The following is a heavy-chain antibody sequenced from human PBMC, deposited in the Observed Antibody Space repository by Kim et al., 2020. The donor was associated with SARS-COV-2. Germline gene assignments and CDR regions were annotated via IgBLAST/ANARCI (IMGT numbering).Heavy chain of an antibody. CDR3: ASYYGAIDY. CDR1: GGSFSGYY. V-gene: IGHV4-34*01. CDR2: INHSGST. Sequence: SETLSLTCAVYGGSFSGYYWSWIRQPPGKGLEWIGEINHSGSTNYNPSLKSRVTISVDTSKNQFSLKLSSVTAADTAVYYCASYYGAIDYWGQGTLVTVSS. J-gene: IGHJ4*02. D-gene: IGHD3-22*01.